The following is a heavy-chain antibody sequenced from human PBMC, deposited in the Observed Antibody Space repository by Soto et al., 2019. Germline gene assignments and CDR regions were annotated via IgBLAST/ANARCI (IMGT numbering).Heavy chain of an antibody. CDR2: ISSSSSYK. CDR3: ARPEGTTVTTGNDY. V-gene: IGHV3-21*01. J-gene: IGHJ4*02. Sequence: GGSLRLSCAASGFTFSSYXMNXXRQAPGKGLEWVSTISSSSSYKYYADSVKGRFTISRDNAKNSLYLQMNSLRAEDTAVYYCARPEGTTVTTGNDYWGQGTLVTVSS. D-gene: IGHD4-17*01. CDR1: GFTFSSYX.